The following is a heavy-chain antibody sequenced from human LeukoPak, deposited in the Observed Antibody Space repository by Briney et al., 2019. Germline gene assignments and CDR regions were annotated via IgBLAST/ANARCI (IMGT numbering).Heavy chain of an antibody. J-gene: IGHJ4*02. D-gene: IGHD3-16*01. CDR2: SGSDDST. Sequence: GGSLRLSCAASGFTVGHYPMSFVRQAPGKGLEWVSTSGSDDSTYYADSVKDRFTISRDNSKNTLYLQMNNLRAEDTAVYYCAKDLRGRILRYFDYWGRGTLVTVSS. V-gene: IGHV3-23*01. CDR3: AKDLRGRILRYFDY. CDR1: GFTVGHYP.